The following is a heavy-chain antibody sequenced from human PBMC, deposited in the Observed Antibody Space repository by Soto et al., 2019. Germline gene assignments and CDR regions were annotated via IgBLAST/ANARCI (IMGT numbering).Heavy chain of an antibody. Sequence: QVQLVQSGAEVKKPGASVKVSCKASGYTFTSYYMHWVRQAPGQGLAWMGIINPSGGSTSYAQKFQGRVTMTRDTSTITVYMELSSLRSEDTAVYYCAAKGGGNSVVYYYSGMDVWGQGTTVTVSS. D-gene: IGHD2-21*02. CDR3: AAKGGGNSVVYYYSGMDV. CDR1: GYTFTSYY. J-gene: IGHJ6*02. CDR2: INPSGGST. V-gene: IGHV1-46*01.